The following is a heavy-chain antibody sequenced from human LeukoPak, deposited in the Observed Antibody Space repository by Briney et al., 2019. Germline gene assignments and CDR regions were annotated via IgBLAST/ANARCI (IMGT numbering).Heavy chain of an antibody. D-gene: IGHD3/OR15-3a*01. J-gene: IGHJ5*02. V-gene: IGHV3-66*03. CDR1: GFRGRDFY. CDR3: ARDRAANQDWVEFDP. CDR2: IRDSGEA. Sequence: GSLRLFCAVSGFRGRDFYISLVRQAPGKGLEWVGLIRDSGEAFYADFARGRFAISRDESENTLYLQMNSLRVEDTAVYFCARDRAANQDWVEFDPWGQGTPVIVSS.